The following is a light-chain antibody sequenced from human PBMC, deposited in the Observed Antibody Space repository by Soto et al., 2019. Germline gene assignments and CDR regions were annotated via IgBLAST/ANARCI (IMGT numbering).Light chain of an antibody. CDR3: QQYLSTPPT. J-gene: IGKJ2*01. CDR1: QSVLYSSNNMNY. V-gene: IGKV4-1*01. Sequence: DIVMTQSPDSLAVSLGERATINCKSTQSVLYSSNNMNYLAWYQQKPGQPPKLLIYWASTRGSGVPDRFSGSGSETDFTLPISSLQAEDVAVYYCQQYLSTPPTFGQGTNLEIK. CDR2: WAS.